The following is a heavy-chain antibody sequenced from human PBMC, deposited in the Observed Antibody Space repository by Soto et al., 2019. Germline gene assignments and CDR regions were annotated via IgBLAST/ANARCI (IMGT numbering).Heavy chain of an antibody. CDR3: ARGPGNSISSYGMDV. D-gene: IGHD2-15*01. V-gene: IGHV4-31*03. CDR2: IYYSGST. J-gene: IGHJ6*02. Sequence: SETLSLTCTVSGGSISSGGYYWSWIRQHPGKGLEWIGYIYYSGSTYYNPSLKSRVTISVDTSKNQFSLKLSSVTAADTAVYYCARGPGNSISSYGMDVWGQGTTVTVPS. CDR1: GGSISSGGYY.